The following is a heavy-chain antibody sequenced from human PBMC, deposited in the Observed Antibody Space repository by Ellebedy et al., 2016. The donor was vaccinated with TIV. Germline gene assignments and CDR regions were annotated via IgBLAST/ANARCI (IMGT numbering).Heavy chain of an antibody. D-gene: IGHD2-15*01. V-gene: IGHV3-23*01. CDR3: AKAPPLWWYTGMND. CDR1: GFTFSNCA. CDR2: IDAPGNSA. J-gene: IGHJ6*02. Sequence: PGGSLRLSCAASGFTFSNCAMTWVRQAPGKGLEWVSSIDAPGNSAYYADSVRGRFTMSRDKSENTVYLQMNSLRPEDTAEYYCAKAPPLWWYTGMNDWGQGTTVTVS.